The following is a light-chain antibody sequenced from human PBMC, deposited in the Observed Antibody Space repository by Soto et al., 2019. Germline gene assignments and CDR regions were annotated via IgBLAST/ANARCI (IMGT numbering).Light chain of an antibody. J-gene: IGLJ1*01. V-gene: IGLV2-8*01. CDR2: EVT. CDR3: SSYAGSNNFV. Sequence: QSALTQPPSASGFPGQSVTISCTGTSGDVGYYDYVSWYQQHPGKAPKLVIYEVTKRPSGVPDRVSASKSGNTASLTVSGLRAEDEADYYCSSYAGSNNFVFXSGTKVTVL. CDR1: SGDVGYYDY.